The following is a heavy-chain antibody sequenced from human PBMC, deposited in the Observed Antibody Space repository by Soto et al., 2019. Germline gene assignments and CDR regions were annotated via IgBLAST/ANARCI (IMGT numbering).Heavy chain of an antibody. CDR2: LNPKSGGT. CDR1: GFTFSDYY. Sequence: ASVKVSCRASGFTFSDYYMHWVREAPGQGLEWMGWLNPKSGGTTYAQKFQGRLTLSRDTSINTAYMELSRLSIDDTALYYCARERYQVLSDGMDVWGQGTTVTVSS. D-gene: IGHD2-2*01. J-gene: IGHJ6*02. CDR3: ARERYQVLSDGMDV. V-gene: IGHV1-2*02.